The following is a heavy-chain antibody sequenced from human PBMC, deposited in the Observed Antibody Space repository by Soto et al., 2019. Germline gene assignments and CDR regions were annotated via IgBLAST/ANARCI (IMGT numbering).Heavy chain of an antibody. CDR2: IYYSGIT. D-gene: IGHD3-22*01. Sequence: QVQLQESGPGLVKPSETLSLTCTVSGGSIGTDYWSWIRQPPGKGLEWIGYIYYSGITIYNPSLKIRLTHSVDTSNNHFSLKVSSVTAADTAVYYCARTPDGIGFLGMDVWGHGTTVTVSS. V-gene: IGHV4-59*01. CDR1: GGSIGTDY. J-gene: IGHJ6*02. CDR3: ARTPDGIGFLGMDV.